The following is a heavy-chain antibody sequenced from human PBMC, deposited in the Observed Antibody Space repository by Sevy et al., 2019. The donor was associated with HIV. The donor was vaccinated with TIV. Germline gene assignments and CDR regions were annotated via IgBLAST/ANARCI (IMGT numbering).Heavy chain of an antibody. CDR1: GGSISSYY. D-gene: IGHD2-2*01. V-gene: IGHV4-59*01. CDR2: IYYSGST. J-gene: IGHJ4*02. CDR3: ARGTRGFVVVPAASPYFDY. Sequence: SETLSLTCTVSGGSISSYYWSWIRQPPGKGLEWIGYIYYSGSTNYNPSLKSRVTISVDTSKNQFSLKLSSVTAADTAVYYCARGTRGFVVVPAASPYFDYWGQGTLVTVSS.